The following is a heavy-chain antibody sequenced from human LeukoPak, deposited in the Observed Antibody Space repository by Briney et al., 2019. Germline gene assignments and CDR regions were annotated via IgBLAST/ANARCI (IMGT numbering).Heavy chain of an antibody. Sequence: GGSLRLSCTASGFTFSSYTMHWVRQAPGKGLEYVSGISGNGGGTYYANSVKGRFTISRDNSKNTLYLQMNSLRAEDTAVYYCATYYYDSSGYYYPTDYWGQGTLVTVSS. CDR2: ISGNGGGT. D-gene: IGHD3-22*01. V-gene: IGHV3-64*01. CDR3: ATYYYDSSGYYYPTDY. J-gene: IGHJ4*02. CDR1: GFTFSSYT.